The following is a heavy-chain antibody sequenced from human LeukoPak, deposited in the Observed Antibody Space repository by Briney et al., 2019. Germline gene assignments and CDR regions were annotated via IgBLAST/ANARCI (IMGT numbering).Heavy chain of an antibody. CDR2: INPNSGGT. J-gene: IGHJ5*02. CDR1: GYTFTGYY. Sequence: GASVKVSCKASGYTFTGYYMHWVRQAPGQGLEWMGWINPNSGGTNYAQKLQGRVTMTTDTSTSTAYMELRSLRSDDTAVYYCARDNGSGITMVRASPGWFDPWGQGTLVTVSS. V-gene: IGHV1-2*02. D-gene: IGHD3-10*01. CDR3: ARDNGSGITMVRASPGWFDP.